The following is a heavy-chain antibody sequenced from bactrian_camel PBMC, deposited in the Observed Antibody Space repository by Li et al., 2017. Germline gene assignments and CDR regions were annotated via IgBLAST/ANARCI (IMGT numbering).Heavy chain of an antibody. CDR3: ATGTDMAS. Sequence: HVQLVESGGGSVQAGGSLRLSCAASGYPYTSICMGYFRQAPGKEREGVASIYTVDGSTYYADFVKGRFTISRANTMNTAYLQMDSLKSEDTAQYYCATGTDMASWGQGTQVTVS. V-gene: IGHV3S1*01. CDR1: GYPYTSIC. J-gene: IGHJ4*01. CDR2: IYTVDGST. D-gene: IGHD7*01.